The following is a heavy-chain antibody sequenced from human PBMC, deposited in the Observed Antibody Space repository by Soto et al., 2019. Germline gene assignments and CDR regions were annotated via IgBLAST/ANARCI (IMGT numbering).Heavy chain of an antibody. V-gene: IGHV4-39*01. J-gene: IGHJ4*02. D-gene: IGHD5-18*01. CDR3: AKPGYSLAYLPFDE. CDR1: NGSISSSSYY. Sequence: QLQLQESGPGLVKPSETLSLTCTVSNGSISSSSYYWGWIRQPPGKGLEWIGLIYYSGNTYYNPSLKRRVPLTLNTAKNPFSPGLSSGTAPSTALYYCAKPGYSLAYLPFDEWGQGTLVTVSS. CDR2: IYYSGNT.